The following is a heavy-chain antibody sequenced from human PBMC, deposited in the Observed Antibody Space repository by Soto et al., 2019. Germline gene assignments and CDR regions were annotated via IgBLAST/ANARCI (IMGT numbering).Heavy chain of an antibody. CDR3: ARDGGRYFDWLLYPVY. D-gene: IGHD3-9*01. V-gene: IGHV1-18*04. CDR2: ISAYNGNT. Sequence: ASVKVSCKASGYTFTSYGISWVRQAPGQGLEWMGWISAYNGNTSYAQKLQGRVTMTTDTSTSTAYMELRSLRSDDTAVYYCARDGGRYFDWLLYPVYWGQGTLVTVSS. J-gene: IGHJ4*02. CDR1: GYTFTSYG.